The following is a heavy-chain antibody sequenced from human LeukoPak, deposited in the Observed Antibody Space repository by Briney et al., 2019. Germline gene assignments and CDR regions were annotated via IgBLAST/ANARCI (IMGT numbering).Heavy chain of an antibody. V-gene: IGHV4-34*01. J-gene: IGHJ5*02. CDR1: GGSFSGYY. D-gene: IGHD3-3*01. CDR2: INHSGST. Sequence: SETLSLTCAVYGGSFSGYYWSWIRQPPGKGLEWIGEINHSGSTNYNPSLKSRVTISVDTSKNQFPLKLSSVTAADTAVYYCARVTRITIFGVVIRRWFDPWGQGTLVTVSS. CDR3: ARVTRITIFGVVIRRWFDP.